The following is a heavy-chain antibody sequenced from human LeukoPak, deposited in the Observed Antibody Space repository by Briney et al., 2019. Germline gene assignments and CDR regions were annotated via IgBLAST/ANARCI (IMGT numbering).Heavy chain of an antibody. V-gene: IGHV1-2*02. CDR2: INPNSGGT. CDR1: GYTFTGYY. CDR3: ARDHSEGAYYDFWSGIFDP. J-gene: IGHJ5*02. Sequence: ASVKVSCKASGYTFTGYYMHWVRQAPGQGLEWMGWINPNSGGTNYAQKFQGRVTMTRDTSISTAYMELSRLRSDDTAVYYCARDHSEGAYYDFWSGIFDPWGQGTLVTVSS. D-gene: IGHD3-3*01.